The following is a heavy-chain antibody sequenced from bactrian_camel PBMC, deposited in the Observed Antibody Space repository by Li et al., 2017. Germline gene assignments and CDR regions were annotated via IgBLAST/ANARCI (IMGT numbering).Heavy chain of an antibody. CDR3: AADLGWSTFNY. D-gene: IGHD5*01. V-gene: IGHV3S40*01. CDR1: AATFRRDA. J-gene: IGHJ4*01. CDR2: INSGGGSS. Sequence: VQLVESGGGLVQPGESLRLSCLASAATFRRDAMMWVRQAPGKGLEWVSAINSGGGSSYYAESVKERFSISRDNAKNTLYLQMNSLKTEDTAVYYCAADLGWSTFNYWGQGTQVTVS.